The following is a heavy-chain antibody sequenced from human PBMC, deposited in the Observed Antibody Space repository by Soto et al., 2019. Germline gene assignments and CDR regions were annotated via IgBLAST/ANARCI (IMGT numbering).Heavy chain of an antibody. CDR2: IIPMFATP. V-gene: IGHV1-69*13. CDR1: GYTFTSYG. J-gene: IGHJ4*02. Sequence: SVKVSCKASGYTFTSYGISWVRQAPGQGLEWMGGIIPMFATPKYAQKFQGRVTIIADESTSTVSMELSNLRSEDTALYYCARGSNSEEFAYWGQGTLVTVSS. D-gene: IGHD4-4*01. CDR3: ARGSNSEEFAY.